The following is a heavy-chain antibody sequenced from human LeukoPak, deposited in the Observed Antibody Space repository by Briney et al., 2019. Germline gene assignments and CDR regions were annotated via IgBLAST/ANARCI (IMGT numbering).Heavy chain of an antibody. Sequence: PGGSLRLSCAASGFTFISYEMNWVRQAPGKGLEWVSYISSSGSTIYYADSVKGRFTISRDNAKNSLYLQMNSLRAEDTAVYYCGRDREPGAFDIWGQGTMVTVSS. CDR3: GRDREPGAFDI. CDR2: ISSSGSTI. CDR1: GFTFISYE. J-gene: IGHJ3*02. V-gene: IGHV3-48*03. D-gene: IGHD1-26*01.